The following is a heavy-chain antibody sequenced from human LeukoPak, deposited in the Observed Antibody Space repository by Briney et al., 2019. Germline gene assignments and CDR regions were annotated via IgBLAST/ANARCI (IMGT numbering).Heavy chain of an antibody. CDR3: ARSFTYYYDSSGYYYQDY. V-gene: IGHV5-51*01. J-gene: IGHJ4*02. D-gene: IGHD3-22*01. Sequence: GESLQISCQGSGYRFTSYWIGWVRQMPGKGLEWMGIIYPGDSDTRYSPSFQGQVTISADKSISTAYLQWSSLKASDTAMYYCARSFTYYYDSSGYYYQDYWGQGTLVTVSS. CDR2: IYPGDSDT. CDR1: GYRFTSYW.